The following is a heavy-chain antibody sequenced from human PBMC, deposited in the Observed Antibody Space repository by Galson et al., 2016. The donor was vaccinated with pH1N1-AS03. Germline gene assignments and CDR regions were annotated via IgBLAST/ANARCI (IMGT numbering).Heavy chain of an antibody. J-gene: IGHJ4*02. V-gene: IGHV3-7*03. CDR2: INQDGSHK. CDR3: AKDSYSKADF. CDR1: EITFSSSW. Sequence: SLRLSCAASEITFSSSWMSWVRQAPGKGLEWVANINQDGSHKDYVDSVKGRFTISRDNAKRSLSLQMNSLRAEDTAVYYCAKDSYSKADFWGQATLVTVSS. D-gene: IGHD4-11*01.